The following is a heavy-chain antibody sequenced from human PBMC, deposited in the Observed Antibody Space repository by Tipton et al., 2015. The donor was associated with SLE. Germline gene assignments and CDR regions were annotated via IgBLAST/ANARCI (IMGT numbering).Heavy chain of an antibody. Sequence: TLSLTCTVSGGSISSHYRSWIRQPPGKTLKWSGYIYSGGSTNYNPSLKSRVSISVDTTKNQFSLKLTSVTAADSAVYYCTRGHFNSGTFPYYNCYYYMDVWGKGTAVTVSS. CDR3: TRGHFNSGTFPYYNCYYYMDV. CDR2: IYSGGST. CDR1: GGSISSHY. J-gene: IGHJ6*03. V-gene: IGHV4-59*11. D-gene: IGHD3-10*01.